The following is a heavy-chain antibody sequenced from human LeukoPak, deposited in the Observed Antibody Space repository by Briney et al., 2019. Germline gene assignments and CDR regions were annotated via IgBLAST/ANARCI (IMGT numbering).Heavy chain of an antibody. V-gene: IGHV1-2*02. CDR1: GYTFTGYY. J-gene: IGHJ4*02. CDR2: LNPNSGGT. D-gene: IGHD3-22*01. Sequence: ASVKVSCKASGYTFTGYYMHWVRQAPGQGLEWMGWLNPNSGGTNYAQKFQGRVTMTRDTSISTAYMELSRLRSDDTAVYYCASSSGYYYVADYWGQGTLVTVSS. CDR3: ASSSGYYYVADY.